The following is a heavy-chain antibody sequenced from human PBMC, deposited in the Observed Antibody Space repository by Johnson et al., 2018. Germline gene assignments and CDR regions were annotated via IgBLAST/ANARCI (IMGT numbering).Heavy chain of an antibody. Sequence: EVQLVESGGGLVQPGGSLRLSCAASGFTFSSYAMSWVRQAPGKGLEWVSAISGSGGSTYYADSVKGRFTISRDNSKTTLYLQMNSRRAEDTAVYYWARGGRDYYYRDVWGKGTTVTVSS. CDR2: ISGSGGST. CDR1: GFTFSSYA. CDR3: ARGGRDYYYRDV. J-gene: IGHJ6*03. V-gene: IGHV3-23*04. D-gene: IGHD3-10*01.